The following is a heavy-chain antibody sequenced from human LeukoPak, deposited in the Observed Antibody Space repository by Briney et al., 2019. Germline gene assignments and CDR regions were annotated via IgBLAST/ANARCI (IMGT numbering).Heavy chain of an antibody. CDR3: ARARGDPNLPFDY. D-gene: IGHD1-14*01. Sequence: SETLSLTCTVSGASISSGGYYWSWIRQHPGKGLEWIGYIYYSGSTYYNPSLKSRVTISVDTSKNQFSLKLSSVTAADTAVYYCARARGDPNLPFDYWGQGTLVTVSS. CDR2: IYYSGST. V-gene: IGHV4-31*03. J-gene: IGHJ4*02. CDR1: GASISSGGYY.